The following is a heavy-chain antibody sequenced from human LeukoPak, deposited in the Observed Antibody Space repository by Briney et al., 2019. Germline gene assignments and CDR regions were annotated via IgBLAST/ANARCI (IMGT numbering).Heavy chain of an antibody. CDR1: GFTFSSYS. CDR2: ISSSSSYI. J-gene: IGHJ4*02. D-gene: IGHD3-10*01. CDR3: ARGAVWFGESSFDY. V-gene: IGHV3-21*01. Sequence: GGSLRLSCAASGFTFSSYSMNWVRQAPGKGLEWVSSISSSSSYIYYADSVKGRFTISRDNAKNSLYLQMNSLRAEDTAVYYCARGAVWFGESSFDYWGQGTLVTVSS.